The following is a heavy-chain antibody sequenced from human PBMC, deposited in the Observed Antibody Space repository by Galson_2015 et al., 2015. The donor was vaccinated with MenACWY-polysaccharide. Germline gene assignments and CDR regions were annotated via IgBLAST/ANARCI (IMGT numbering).Heavy chain of an antibody. D-gene: IGHD3-10*01. CDR1: GFTFSNYW. J-gene: IGHJ4*02. V-gene: IGHV3-7*03. CDR2: INEGGSDK. Sequence: SLRLSCAASGFTFSNYWMSWVRQAPGKGLEWVATINEGGSDKFHLDSVKGRFTISRDNAKDSLYLQMNSLRADDTAVYSCARGGSRAPDYWGQGTLVTVSS. CDR3: ARGGSRAPDY.